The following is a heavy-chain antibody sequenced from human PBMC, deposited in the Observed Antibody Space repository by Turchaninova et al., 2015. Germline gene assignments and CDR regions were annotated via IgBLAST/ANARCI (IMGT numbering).Heavy chain of an antibody. D-gene: IGHD2-2*01. CDR3: ARVVSVEFDY. J-gene: IGHJ4*02. CDR2: INHSGST. Sequence: QVQLQQWGAGLLKPSETLSLTCAVYGGSFSGYYGSWIRQPPGKGLEWIGEINHSGSTNYNPSLKSRVTISVDTSKNQFSLKLSSVTAADTAVYYCARVVSVEFDYWGQGTLVTVSS. CDR1: GGSFSGYY. V-gene: IGHV4-34*01.